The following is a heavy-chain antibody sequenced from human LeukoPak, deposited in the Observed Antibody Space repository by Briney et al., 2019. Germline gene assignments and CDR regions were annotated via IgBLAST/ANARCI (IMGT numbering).Heavy chain of an antibody. CDR3: ATHRGDYDYFDY. J-gene: IGHJ4*02. V-gene: IGHV4-38-2*01. D-gene: IGHD4-17*01. CDR2: IYHSGST. CDR1: GYSISSGYY. Sequence: PSETLSLTCAVSGYSISSGYYWGWIRPPPGKGLEWIGSIYHSGSTYYNPSLKSRVTISVDTSKNQFSLKLSSVTAADTAVYYCATHRGDYDYFDYWGQGTLVTVSS.